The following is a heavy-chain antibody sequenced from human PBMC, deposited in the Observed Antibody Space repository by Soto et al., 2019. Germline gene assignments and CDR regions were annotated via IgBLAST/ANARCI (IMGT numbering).Heavy chain of an antibody. CDR2: TIPDFNTA. Sequence: QVQLEQSGAEVKKPGSSVKVSCKASGGTLSDHGVAWLRQAPGQGLEWMGGTIPDFNTAKYAQKLQGRVTITADKFTNMAYMQLSSLRSDDTAFYFCAIEVYGSGNYYTGPSAFDIWGQGTMVIVSS. V-gene: IGHV1-69*06. CDR1: GGTLSDHG. CDR3: AIEVYGSGNYYTGPSAFDI. D-gene: IGHD3-10*01. J-gene: IGHJ3*02.